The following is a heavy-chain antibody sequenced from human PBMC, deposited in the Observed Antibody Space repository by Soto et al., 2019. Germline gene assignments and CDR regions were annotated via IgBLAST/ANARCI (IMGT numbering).Heavy chain of an antibody. D-gene: IGHD2-15*01. J-gene: IGHJ4*02. CDR3: ARVGVVVETLMDY. V-gene: IGHV1-2*02. Sequence: QVQLVQSGAEVKKPGASVRVSCKASGYSVTGYYMYWVRQAPGQGLEWMGWIKPQSGDTKYAQKFQGRVTMTGDTSISTVYMELRRLTSDDTAVYYCARVGVVVETLMDYWGQGTLVTVSS. CDR1: GYSVTGYY. CDR2: IKPQSGDT.